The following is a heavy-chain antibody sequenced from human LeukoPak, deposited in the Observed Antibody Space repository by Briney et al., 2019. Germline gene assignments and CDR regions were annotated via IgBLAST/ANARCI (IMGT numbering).Heavy chain of an antibody. CDR3: ARDLGSYSSSWYEGDNWFDP. Sequence: GSLRLSCAASGFTFSSYAMHWVRQAPGKGLEWVAVISYDGSNKYYADSVKGRFTISRDNSKNTLYLQVNSLRAEDTAVYYCARDLGSYSSSWYEGDNWFDPWGQGTLVTVSS. V-gene: IGHV3-30-3*01. CDR1: GFTFSSYA. J-gene: IGHJ5*02. D-gene: IGHD6-13*01. CDR2: ISYDGSNK.